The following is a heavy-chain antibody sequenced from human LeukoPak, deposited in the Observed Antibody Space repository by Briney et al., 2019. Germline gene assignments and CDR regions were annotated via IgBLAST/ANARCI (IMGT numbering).Heavy chain of an antibody. D-gene: IGHD6-19*01. Sequence: PSETLSLTCTVSGGSISSYCWSWIRQPPGKGLEWIGYIYYSGSTNYNPSLKSRVTISVDTSKNQFSLKLSSVTAAGTAVYYCARDMSLGSSGWFGYWGQGTLVTVSS. J-gene: IGHJ4*02. V-gene: IGHV4-59*01. CDR2: IYYSGST. CDR1: GGSISSYC. CDR3: ARDMSLGSSGWFGY.